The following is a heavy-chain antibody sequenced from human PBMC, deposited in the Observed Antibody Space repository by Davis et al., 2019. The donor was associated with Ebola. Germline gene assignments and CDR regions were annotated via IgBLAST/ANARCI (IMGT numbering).Heavy chain of an antibody. D-gene: IGHD6-6*01. CDR2: INHSGST. J-gene: IGHJ5*02. V-gene: IGHV4-34*01. Sequence: SETLSLTCAVYAWSFSGYYWSWIRQPPGKELEWIGEINHSGSTTYNPSLKSRVTISVDTSKNQFSLKLSSVTAADTAVYYCARDRSRAAARRWFDPWGQGTLVTVSS. CDR3: ARDRSRAAARRWFDP. CDR1: AWSFSGYY.